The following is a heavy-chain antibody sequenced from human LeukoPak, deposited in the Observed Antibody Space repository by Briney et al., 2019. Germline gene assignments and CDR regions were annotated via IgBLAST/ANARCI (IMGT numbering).Heavy chain of an antibody. V-gene: IGHV3-7*01. Sequence: GGSLRLSCAASGFTFSGYWMSWVRQAPGKGLEWVANIKQGGSEKYYVDSVKGRFTISRDNAKNSLYLQMNSLRAEDTAVYYCAREAFKKHDYWGQGTLVTVSS. CDR1: GFTFSGYW. CDR3: AREAFKKHDY. J-gene: IGHJ4*02. CDR2: IKQGGSEK.